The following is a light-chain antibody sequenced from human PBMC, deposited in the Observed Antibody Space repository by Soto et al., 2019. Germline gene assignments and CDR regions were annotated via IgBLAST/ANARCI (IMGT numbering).Light chain of an antibody. CDR3: STWDVSLNGWV. CDR2: SSD. CDR1: ISNIGSKT. Sequence: QSVLTQPPSASGTPGQGVTVSCSGSISNIGSKTVKWYQQLPGTAPKLLIYSSDLRPSGVPDRFSGSRSGPTASLAISGVQSEDEADYYCSTWDVSLNGWVFGGGTKLTVL. J-gene: IGLJ3*02. V-gene: IGLV1-44*01.